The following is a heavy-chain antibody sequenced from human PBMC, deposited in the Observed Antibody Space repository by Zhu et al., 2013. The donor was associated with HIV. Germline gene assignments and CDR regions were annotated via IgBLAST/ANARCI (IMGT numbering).Heavy chain of an antibody. CDR3: VRVGLLIEGIMVTTYYLTF. D-gene: IGHD5-18*01. V-gene: IGHV4-39*07. Sequence: QVQLQESGPGLVKPSETLSLTCTVSGASISTSGYYWGWIRQPPGKGLEWIASVYYTGSANYNPSLKSRATISADTSKNQFSLHLDSVTAADTAVYHCVRVGLLIEGIMVTTYYLTFWGQGILVTVSS. CDR2: VYYTGSA. CDR1: GASISTSGYY. J-gene: IGHJ4*02.